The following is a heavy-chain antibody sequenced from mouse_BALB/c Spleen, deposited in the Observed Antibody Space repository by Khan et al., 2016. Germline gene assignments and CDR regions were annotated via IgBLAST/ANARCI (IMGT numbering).Heavy chain of an antibody. D-gene: IGHD1-1*01. J-gene: IGHJ1*01. CDR2: IWSGGST. CDR1: GFSLTSYG. Sequence: QVQLKQSGPGLVQPSQSLSITCTVSGFSLTSYGVHWVRQSPGKGLEWLGVIWSGGSTVYNAAFISRLSISKDNSKSQVFFKMNSLQADDTAIYYCASLTTVPYWYFDVWGAGTTVTVSS. V-gene: IGHV2-4-1*01. CDR3: ASLTTVPYWYFDV.